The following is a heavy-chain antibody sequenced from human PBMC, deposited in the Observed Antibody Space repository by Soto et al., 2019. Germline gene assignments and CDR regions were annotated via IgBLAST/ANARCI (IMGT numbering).Heavy chain of an antibody. Sequence: ASVKVSCKASGYTFTSYGISWVRQAPGQGLEWMGWISAYNGNTNYAQKLQGRVTMTTDTSTSTAYMELRSLRPDDTAVYYCARDKSSGDYNWFDPWGQGTLVTVSS. CDR2: ISAYNGNT. CDR3: ARDKSSGDYNWFDP. J-gene: IGHJ5*02. CDR1: GYTFTSYG. D-gene: IGHD2-15*01. V-gene: IGHV1-18*01.